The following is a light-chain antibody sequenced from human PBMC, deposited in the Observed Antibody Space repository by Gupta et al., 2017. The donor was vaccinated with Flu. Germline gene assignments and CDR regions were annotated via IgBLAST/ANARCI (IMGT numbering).Light chain of an antibody. CDR2: EVS. V-gene: IGLV2-14*01. J-gene: IGLJ1*01. Sequence: GDIGDYKYVSWYQHFPGKAPNLVISEVSYRPSGVSSRFSGSKSGNTASLTISGLQAEDEADYYCSSYSTSNTLVFGTGTQVTVL. CDR3: SSYSTSNTLV. CDR1: GDIGDYKY.